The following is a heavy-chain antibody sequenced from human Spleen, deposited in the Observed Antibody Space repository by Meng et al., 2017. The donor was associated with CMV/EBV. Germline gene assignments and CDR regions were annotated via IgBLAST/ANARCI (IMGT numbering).Heavy chain of an antibody. CDR2: ISSSTYI. V-gene: IGHV3-21*01. CDR3: ARPYSSSSRVWYGMDV. J-gene: IGHJ6*02. D-gene: IGHD6-6*01. Sequence: GESLKISCAASGFTFSAYSMNWVRQAPGKGLEWVSSISSSTYIYYADSLKGRFTISRDNAKNSLYLQMNSLRAEDTAVYYCARPYSSSSRVWYGMDVWGQGTTVTVS. CDR1: GFTFSAYS.